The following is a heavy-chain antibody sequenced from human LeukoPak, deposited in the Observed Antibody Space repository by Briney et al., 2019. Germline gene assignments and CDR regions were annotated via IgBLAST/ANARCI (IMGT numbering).Heavy chain of an antibody. V-gene: IGHV4-34*01. CDR1: GGSFSGYY. J-gene: IGHJ4*02. CDR2: VNHSGST. CDR3: ARGRITMVRGVISF. Sequence: SETLSLTCAVYGGSFSGYYWSWIRQPPGKGLEWIGEVNHSGSTNYNPSLKSRVTISVDTSKNQFSLKLSSVTAADTAVYYCARGRITMVRGVISFWGQGTLVTVSS. D-gene: IGHD3-10*01.